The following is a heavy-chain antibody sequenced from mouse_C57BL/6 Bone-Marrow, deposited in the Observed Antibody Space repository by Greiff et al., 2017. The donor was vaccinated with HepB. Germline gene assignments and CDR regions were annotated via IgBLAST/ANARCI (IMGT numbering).Heavy chain of an antibody. CDR2: IDPENGDT. J-gene: IGHJ4*01. CDR3: IHDGYDGMDY. V-gene: IGHV14-4*01. CDR1: GFNIKDDY. Sequence: EVQLQQSGAELVRPGASVKLSCTASGFNIKDDYMHWVKQRPEQGLEWIGWIDPENGDTEYASKFQGKATITADTSSNTAYLQLSSLTSEDTAVYYCIHDGYDGMDYWGQGTSVTVSS. D-gene: IGHD2-2*01.